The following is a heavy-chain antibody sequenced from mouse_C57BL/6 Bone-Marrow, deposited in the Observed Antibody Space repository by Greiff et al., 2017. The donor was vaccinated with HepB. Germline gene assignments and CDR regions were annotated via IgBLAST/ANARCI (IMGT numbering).Heavy chain of an antibody. D-gene: IGHD1-1*01. CDR3: ARDSPITTVVATDYAMDY. V-gene: IGHV1-47*01. Sequence: QVQLQQSGAELVKPGASVKMSCKASGYTFTTYPIEWMKQNHGKSLEWIGNFHPYNDDTKYNEKFKGKATLTADKSSSTAYMQLSSLTSEDSAVYFCARDSPITTVVATDYAMDYWGQGTSVTVSS. J-gene: IGHJ4*01. CDR1: GYTFTTYP. CDR2: FHPYNDDT.